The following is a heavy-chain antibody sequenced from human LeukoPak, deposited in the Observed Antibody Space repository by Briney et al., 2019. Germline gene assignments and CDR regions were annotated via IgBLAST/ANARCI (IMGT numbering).Heavy chain of an antibody. J-gene: IGHJ4*02. CDR2: INSDGSST. V-gene: IGHV3-74*01. CDR3: ARNGSYGKIDY. D-gene: IGHD5-18*01. CDR1: GFTFSSYW. Sequence: GGSLRLSCAASGFTFSSYWMHWVRQAPGKGLVWVSRINSDGSSTNYADSVKGRFTISRDNAKNTLFLQMNSLRADDTAVYYCARNGSYGKIDYWGQGTLVTVS.